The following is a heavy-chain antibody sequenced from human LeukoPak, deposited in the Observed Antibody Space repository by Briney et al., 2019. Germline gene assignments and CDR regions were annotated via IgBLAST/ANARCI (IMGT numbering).Heavy chain of an antibody. CDR2: ISGNGGNT. V-gene: IGHV3-23*01. CDR3: AKGGSGYYYGVYY. J-gene: IGHJ4*02. CDR1: GFTFSSYA. D-gene: IGHD3-22*01. Sequence: GGSLRLSCAASGFTFSSYAMSWVRQAPGKGLEWVSAISGNGGNTYYADSVKGRFTISRDNSKNTLYLQMNSLRAEDTAVYYCAKGGSGYYYGVYYWGQGTMVTVSS.